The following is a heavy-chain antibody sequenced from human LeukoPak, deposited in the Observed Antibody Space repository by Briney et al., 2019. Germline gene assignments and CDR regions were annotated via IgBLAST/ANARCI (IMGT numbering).Heavy chain of an antibody. J-gene: IGHJ4*02. CDR3: ARAPNWGGGYFDY. CDR2: MYYSGST. V-gene: IGHV4-39*07. Sequence: SETLSLTCTVSGGSISSSSYYWGWIRQPPGKGLEWIGIMYYSGSTYYNPSLKGRVTISVDTSKNQFSLKLSSATAADTAVYSCARAPNWGGGYFDYWGQGTLVTVSS. D-gene: IGHD7-27*01. CDR1: GGSISSSSYY.